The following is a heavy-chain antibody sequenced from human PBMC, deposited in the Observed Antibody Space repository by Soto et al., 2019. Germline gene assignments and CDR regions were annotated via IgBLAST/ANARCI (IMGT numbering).Heavy chain of an antibody. D-gene: IGHD3-22*01. V-gene: IGHV4-31*03. J-gene: IGHJ3*02. CDR2: IYYSGST. Sequence: PSETLSLTCTVSGGSISSGGYYWSWIRQHPGKGLEWIGYIYYSGSTYYNPSLKSRVTISVDTSKNQFSLKLSSVTAADTAVYYCARDQAPYDSTPSDAFDIWGQGTMVTVSS. CDR1: GGSISSGGYY. CDR3: ARDQAPYDSTPSDAFDI.